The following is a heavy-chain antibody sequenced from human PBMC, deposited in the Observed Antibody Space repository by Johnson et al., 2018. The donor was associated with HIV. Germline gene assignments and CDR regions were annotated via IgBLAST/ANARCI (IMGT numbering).Heavy chain of an antibody. Sequence: VQLVESGGGVVRPGGSLRLSCAASGFTFDDYGMSWVRQAPGKGLEWVSGINWNGGSTGYADSLKGRFTVSRDNSKNTLYLQMNSLTADDTAVYYCARDQAYSSSWEGVFDIWGQGTRVIVSS. CDR3: ARDQAYSSSWEGVFDI. CDR2: INWNGGST. V-gene: IGHV3-20*04. CDR1: GFTFDDYG. J-gene: IGHJ3*02. D-gene: IGHD6-13*01.